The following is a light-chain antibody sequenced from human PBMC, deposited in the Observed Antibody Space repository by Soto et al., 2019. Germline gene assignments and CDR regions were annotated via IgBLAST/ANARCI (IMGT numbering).Light chain of an antibody. J-gene: IGLJ1*01. CDR2: EIN. CDR3: TPFSSSTSLYV. CDR1: SSDVGAYDY. Sequence: QSVLTQPPSASGSPGQSVTISCTGTSSDVGAYDYVSWYQQHPGKAPKLMIYEINKRPSGVPDRFSGSKSGNTASLTISGLQAEDEADYYCTPFSSSTSLYVLGTGTKATV. V-gene: IGLV2-8*01.